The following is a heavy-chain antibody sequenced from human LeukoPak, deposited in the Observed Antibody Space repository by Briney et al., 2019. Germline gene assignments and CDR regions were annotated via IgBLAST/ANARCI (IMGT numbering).Heavy chain of an antibody. CDR1: GFTFSSYG. CDR2: IWYDGSNK. CDR3: ARDQQRIQLYLDY. D-gene: IGHD5-18*01. J-gene: IGHJ4*02. V-gene: IGHV3-33*01. Sequence: PGGSLRLSCAASGFTFSSYGMHWVRQAPGKGLEWVAVIWYDGSNKYYADSVKGRFTISRDNSKNTLYLQMNSLRAEDTAVYYCARDQQRIQLYLDYWGQGTLVTVSS.